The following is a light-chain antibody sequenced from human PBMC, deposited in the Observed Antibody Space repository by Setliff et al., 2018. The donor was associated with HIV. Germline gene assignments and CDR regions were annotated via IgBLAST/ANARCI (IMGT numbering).Light chain of an antibody. CDR1: SSDVGDFQS. J-gene: IGLJ3*02. CDR2: EVT. V-gene: IGLV2-14*01. Sequence: QSALAQPASVSGSPGQSITISCTGISSDVGDFQSVSWYQQHPGKAPKLMIYEVTNRPSGMSIRFSGSKSGNTASLTISGLQGEDEGDYYCSSYTKTNIWVFGGGTKVTVL. CDR3: SSYTKTNIWV.